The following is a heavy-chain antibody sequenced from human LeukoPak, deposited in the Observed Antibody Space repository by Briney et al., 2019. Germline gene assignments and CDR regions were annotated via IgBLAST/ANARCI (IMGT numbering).Heavy chain of an antibody. CDR1: GFTFSDYY. J-gene: IGHJ4*02. Sequence: PGGSLRLPCAASGFTFSDYYMSWIRQAPGKGLEWLPYISGSGTTIYYADSVKGRFTISRDNAKNSVYLQINSLRAEDTAVYYCAREHVSGSYQIDYWGQGTLVTVSS. CDR2: ISGSGTTI. CDR3: AREHVSGSYQIDY. V-gene: IGHV3-11*01. D-gene: IGHD3-10*01.